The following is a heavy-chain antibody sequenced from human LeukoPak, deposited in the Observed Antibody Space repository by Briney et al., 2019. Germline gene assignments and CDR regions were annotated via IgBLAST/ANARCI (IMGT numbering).Heavy chain of an antibody. V-gene: IGHV1-69*06. Sequence: ASVKVSCKASGGTFSSYAISWVRQAPGQGLEWMGGIIPIFGTANYAQKFQGRVTITADKSTSTAYMELGSLRSEDTAVYYCARVSTMVRGVTHFDYWGQGTLVTVSS. CDR1: GGTFSSYA. D-gene: IGHD3-10*01. J-gene: IGHJ4*02. CDR2: IIPIFGTA. CDR3: ARVSTMVRGVTHFDY.